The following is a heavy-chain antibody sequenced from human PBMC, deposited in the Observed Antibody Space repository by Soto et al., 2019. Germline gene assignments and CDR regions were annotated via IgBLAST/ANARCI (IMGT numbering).Heavy chain of an antibody. D-gene: IGHD2-2*01. CDR1: GYTFTGYY. J-gene: IGHJ6*02. CDR2: INPNSGGT. Sequence: GASVKVSCKASGYTFTGYYMHWVRQAPGQGLEWMGWINPNSGGTNYAQKFQGWVTMTRDTPISTAYMELSRLRSDDTAVYYCARDGCSSTSCYYYYGMDVWGQGTTVTVSS. V-gene: IGHV1-2*04. CDR3: ARDGCSSTSCYYYYGMDV.